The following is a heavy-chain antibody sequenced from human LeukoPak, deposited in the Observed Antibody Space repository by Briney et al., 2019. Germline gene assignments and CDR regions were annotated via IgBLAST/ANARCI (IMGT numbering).Heavy chain of an antibody. V-gene: IGHV3-20*03. J-gene: IGHJ4*02. Sequence: PGGSLRLSYAASGFRLDAFGMSWVRQVPGKGLEWVSGIEWNGGRREYADSVKGRFTISRDNAKNSLYLQMKNLRAEDTALYYCASVPDDASGNSRYYFKTWGQGTLVTVSS. CDR2: IEWNGGRR. CDR1: GFRLDAFG. D-gene: IGHD3-22*01. CDR3: ASVPDDASGNSRYYFKT.